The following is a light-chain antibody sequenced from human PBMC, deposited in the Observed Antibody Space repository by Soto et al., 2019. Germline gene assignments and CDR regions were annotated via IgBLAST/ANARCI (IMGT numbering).Light chain of an antibody. J-gene: IGLJ2*01. CDR2: YDD. V-gene: IGLV1-36*01. Sequence: QSVLTQPPSVSEAPRQRVTISCSGSSSNIGNNAVNSYQQLPGKAPQLLIYYDDLLPSGVSARFSGSKSGTSASLAISGLQSEDEADDYCSAWDAGLNGLVFGGGTQLTVL. CDR3: SAWDAGLNGLV. CDR1: SSNIGNNA.